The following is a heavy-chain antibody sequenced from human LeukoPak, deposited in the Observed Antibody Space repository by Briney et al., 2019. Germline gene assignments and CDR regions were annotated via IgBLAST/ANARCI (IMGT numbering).Heavy chain of an antibody. CDR2: IYYSGST. V-gene: IGHV4-59*01. Sequence: SETLSLTCTVSGGSISSYYWSWIRQPPGKGLEWIGYIYYSGSTNYNPSLKSRVTISVDTSKNQFSLKLSSVTAADTAVYYCAGAGGYGSSYEPFDYWGQGTLVTVSS. J-gene: IGHJ4*02. D-gene: IGHD6-6*01. CDR1: GGSISSYY. CDR3: AGAGGYGSSYEPFDY.